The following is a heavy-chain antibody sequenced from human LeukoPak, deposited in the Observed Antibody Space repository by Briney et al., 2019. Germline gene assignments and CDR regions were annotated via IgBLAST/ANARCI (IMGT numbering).Heavy chain of an antibody. V-gene: IGHV4-30-4*08. CDR2: IYYSGST. Sequence: SETLSLTCTVSGGSIARGGYYWTWIRQHPGKGLEWIGYIYYSGSTNYNPSLKSRVTISADTSKNQFSLKLSSVTAADTAVYYCARERPPTYYYDSSGYPIDAFDIWGQGTMVTVSS. D-gene: IGHD3-22*01. CDR1: GGSIARGGYY. J-gene: IGHJ3*02. CDR3: ARERPPTYYYDSSGYPIDAFDI.